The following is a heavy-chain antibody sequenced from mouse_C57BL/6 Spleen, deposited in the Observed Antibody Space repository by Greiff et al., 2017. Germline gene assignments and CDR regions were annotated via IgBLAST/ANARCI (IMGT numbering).Heavy chain of an antibody. J-gene: IGHJ3*01. Sequence: EVKLVESGGGLVKPGGSLKLSCAASGFTFSSSAMSWVRQTPEKRLEWVATISDGGSYTYYPDNVKGRFTISRDNAKNNLYLQMSHLKSEDTAMYYCARERGGSSPSWFAYWGQGTLVTVSA. D-gene: IGHD1-1*01. CDR2: ISDGGSYT. V-gene: IGHV5-4*01. CDR1: GFTFSSSA. CDR3: ARERGGSSPSWFAY.